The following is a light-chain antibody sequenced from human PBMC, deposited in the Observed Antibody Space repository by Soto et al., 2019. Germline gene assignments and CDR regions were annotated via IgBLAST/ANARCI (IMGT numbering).Light chain of an antibody. CDR1: SNDVGGYNY. Sequence: QSALTQPASVSGSPGQSITISCTGTSNDVGGYNYVSWYQQHPGKAPKLMIYDVSNRPSGVYNRFSGSKSGNTASLTISGLQAEDDADYYCSSYTSTNTLDVFGTGTKLTVL. CDR3: SSYTSTNTLDV. V-gene: IGLV2-14*01. CDR2: DVS. J-gene: IGLJ1*01.